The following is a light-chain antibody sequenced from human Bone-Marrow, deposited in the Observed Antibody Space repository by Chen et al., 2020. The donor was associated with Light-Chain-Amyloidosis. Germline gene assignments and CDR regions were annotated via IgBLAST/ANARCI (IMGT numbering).Light chain of an antibody. Sequence: EFVLTQSPATLSLSPGERATLSCRASQSVGSYLAWYQQKPGQAPRLLIYDASNRAIGIPARFSGSGSGTDFTLTISSLEPEDFAVYYCQKRSNWPPALTFGGGTKVEIK. CDR3: QKRSNWPPALT. CDR2: DAS. CDR1: QSVGSY. V-gene: IGKV3-11*01. J-gene: IGKJ4*01.